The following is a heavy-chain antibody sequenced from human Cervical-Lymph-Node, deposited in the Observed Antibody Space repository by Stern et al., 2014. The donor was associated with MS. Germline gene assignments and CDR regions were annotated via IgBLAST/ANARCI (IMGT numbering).Heavy chain of an antibody. CDR2: ISVDGTNK. CDR1: GLTLSKSA. CDR3: SRGLTR. D-gene: IGHD3/OR15-3a*01. V-gene: IGHV3-30-3*01. Sequence: VQLVESGGGGVQPGKSLRLSCVVSGLTLSKSAMHWVRQAPGKGLEWVAVISVDGTNKYYADSVKGRFTISRDTSTNTLYLQMNGLRVNDTAVYFCSRGLTRWGQGTLVTVSS. J-gene: IGHJ4*02.